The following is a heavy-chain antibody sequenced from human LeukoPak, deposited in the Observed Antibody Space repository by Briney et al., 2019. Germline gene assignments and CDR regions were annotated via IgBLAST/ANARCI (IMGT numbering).Heavy chain of an antibody. CDR3: ARDNAHDRHFDY. CDR2: IYYTGDT. CDR1: GGSISSRYYY. J-gene: IGHJ4*02. V-gene: IGHV4-39*07. Sequence: LETLSLTCTVSGGSISSRYYYWGWIRQPPGKGLEWIGSIYYTGDTSYNPSLKSRVTMSLDTSKNLFSLKLTPVTAADTAVYYCARDNAHDRHFDYWGQGTLVTVSS.